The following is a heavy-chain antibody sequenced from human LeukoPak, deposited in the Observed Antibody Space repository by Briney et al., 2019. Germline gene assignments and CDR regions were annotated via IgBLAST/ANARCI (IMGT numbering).Heavy chain of an antibody. J-gene: IGHJ6*02. V-gene: IGHV3-23*01. CDR2: ISGSGGST. D-gene: IGHD6-13*01. CDR1: GFTFSSYA. Sequence: GGSLRLSCAASGFTFSSYAMSWVRQAPGKGLEWVSAISGSGGSTYYADSVKGRLTISRDNSKNTLYLQMNSLRAEDTAVYYCAKDSSSWSYYYYGMDVWGQGTTVTVSS. CDR3: AKDSSSWSYYYYGMDV.